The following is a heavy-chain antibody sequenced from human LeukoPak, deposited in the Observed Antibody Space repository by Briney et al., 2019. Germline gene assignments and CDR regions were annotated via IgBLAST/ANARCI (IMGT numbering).Heavy chain of an antibody. V-gene: IGHV3-21*01. Sequence: PGGSLRLSCAASGFTFSSYSMNWVRQAPGKGLEWVSSISSSSSYIYYADSVKGRFTMSSDNAKNSLYLQMTSLRAEDTAVYYCARGYSGYDWRVNWFDPWGQGTLVTVSS. D-gene: IGHD5-12*01. CDR1: GFTFSSYS. CDR3: ARGYSGYDWRVNWFDP. J-gene: IGHJ5*02. CDR2: ISSSSSYI.